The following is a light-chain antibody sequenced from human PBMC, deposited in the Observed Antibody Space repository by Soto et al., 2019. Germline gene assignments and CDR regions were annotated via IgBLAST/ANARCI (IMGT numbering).Light chain of an antibody. Sequence: DIQLTPSPSLLSASVGDRVTIPCRASQGISSYLAWYQQKPGKAPKLLIYAASTLQSGVPSRFSGSGSGTEFTLTISSLQPEDFATYYCQQLNSYPSITFGQGTRLEIK. J-gene: IGKJ5*01. CDR1: QGISSY. V-gene: IGKV1-9*01. CDR2: AAS. CDR3: QQLNSYPSIT.